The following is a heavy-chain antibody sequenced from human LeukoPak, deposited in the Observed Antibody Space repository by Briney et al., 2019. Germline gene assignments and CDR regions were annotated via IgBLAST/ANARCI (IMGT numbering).Heavy chain of an antibody. CDR2: IYSGGST. D-gene: IGHD6-13*01. J-gene: IGHJ6*02. Sequence: PGGSLRLSCAASGFTSSSYAMSWVRQAPGKGLEWVSAIYSGGSTYYADSVKGRFTISRDNSKNTLYFQMNSLRAEDTAVYYCARKGPSSWYPSMDVWGQGTTVTVSS. CDR1: GFTSSSYA. V-gene: IGHV3-23*05. CDR3: ARKGPSSWYPSMDV.